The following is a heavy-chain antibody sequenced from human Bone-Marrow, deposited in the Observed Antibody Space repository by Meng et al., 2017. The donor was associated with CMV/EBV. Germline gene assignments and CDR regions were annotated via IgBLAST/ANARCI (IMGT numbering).Heavy chain of an antibody. D-gene: IGHD3-22*01. CDR1: GYTFPSFG. V-gene: IGHV1-18*01. J-gene: IGHJ4*02. Sequence: ASVKVSCKATGYTFPSFGISWVRQAPGQGLEWMGWISAYSGDTHYPQKFQGRLTMTADTSTSTAYMDLRSLRSDDTAVYYCVGESSDHYDPIGFPHYWGQGTLVTVSS. CDR2: ISAYSGDT. CDR3: VGESSDHYDPIGFPHY.